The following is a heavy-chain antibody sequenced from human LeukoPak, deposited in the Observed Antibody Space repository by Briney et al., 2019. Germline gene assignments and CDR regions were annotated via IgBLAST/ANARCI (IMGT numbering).Heavy chain of an antibody. J-gene: IGHJ4*02. D-gene: IGHD3-9*01. Sequence: GGSLRLSCAASGFSRSSYSMNWVRQAPGRGLEWVSFITIRINFIYYADSVKGRFTISRDNAKNSLYLQMNSLRAEDTAVYYCATRGLDWFGNDYWGQGTLVTVSS. V-gene: IGHV3-21*01. CDR2: ITIRINFI. CDR3: ATRGLDWFGNDY. CDR1: GFSRSSYS.